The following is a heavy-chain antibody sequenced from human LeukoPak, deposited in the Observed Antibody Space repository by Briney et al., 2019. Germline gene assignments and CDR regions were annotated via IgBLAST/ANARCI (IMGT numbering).Heavy chain of an antibody. CDR3: ARGVVPGTFDY. D-gene: IGHD3-3*01. CDR2: IKPDGPQK. Sequence: QPGGSLRLSCVASGFTFSNSWMNWVRQTPGRGLEWVDNIKPDGPQKYYVDSAKGRFTISRDNAQNSVSLQMNSLRAEDTGVYYCARGVVPGTFDYWGQGTLVTVSS. CDR1: GFTFSNSW. V-gene: IGHV3-7*02. J-gene: IGHJ4*02.